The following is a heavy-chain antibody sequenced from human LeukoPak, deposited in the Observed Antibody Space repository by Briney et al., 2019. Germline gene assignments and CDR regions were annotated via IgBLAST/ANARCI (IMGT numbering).Heavy chain of an antibody. CDR3: AKDRIVGATGPSFDY. V-gene: IGHV3-23*01. J-gene: IGHJ4*02. D-gene: IGHD1-26*01. Sequence: PGGSLRLSCAASGFTFSSYAMSWVRQAPGRGLEWVSAISGSGGSTYYADSVKGRFTISRDNSKNTLYLQMNSLRAEDTAVYYCAKDRIVGATGPSFDYWGQGTLVTVSS. CDR1: GFTFSSYA. CDR2: ISGSGGST.